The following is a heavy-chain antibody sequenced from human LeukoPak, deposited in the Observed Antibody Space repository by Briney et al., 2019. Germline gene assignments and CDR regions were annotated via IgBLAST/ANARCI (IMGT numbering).Heavy chain of an antibody. Sequence: GGSLRLSCATSRFTLSRSAMSWVRQPPGKGLAWVSTISGSGGGTYYADSVKGRFTISRDNSKNTLYLQMNSLRAEDTAVFYCDKLFDSSGMYQFLFWGQGTLVTVSS. D-gene: IGHD3-10*01. CDR2: ISGSGGGT. CDR3: DKLFDSSGMYQFLF. J-gene: IGHJ4*02. CDR1: RFTLSRSA. V-gene: IGHV3-23*01.